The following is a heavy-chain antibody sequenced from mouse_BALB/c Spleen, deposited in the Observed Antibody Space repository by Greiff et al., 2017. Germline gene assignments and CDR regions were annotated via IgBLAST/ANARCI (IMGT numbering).Heavy chain of an antibody. CDR2: IYPGDGDT. Sequence: VQLQQSGAELVRPGSSVKISCKASGYAFSSYWMNWVKQRPGQGLEWIGQIYPGDGDTNYNGKFKGKATLTADKSSSTAYMQLSSLTSEDSAVYFCYYDGLDYWGQGASVTVSS. J-gene: IGHJ4*01. CDR3: YYDGLDY. D-gene: IGHD2-3*01. CDR1: GYAFSSYW. V-gene: IGHV1-80*01.